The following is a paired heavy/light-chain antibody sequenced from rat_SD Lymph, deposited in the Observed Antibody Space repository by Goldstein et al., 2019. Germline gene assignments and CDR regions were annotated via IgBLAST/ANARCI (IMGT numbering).Light chain of an antibody. V-gene: IGKV12S32*01. J-gene: IGKJ2-3*01. CDR1: EDIYSD. CDR2: NAN. CDR3: QQYNNYPYT. Sequence: DIRMTQSPASLSASLGETVNIECLASEDIYSDLAWYQQKPGKSPQLLIYNANSLQNGVPSRFSGSGSGTQYSLKINSLQSEDVATYFCQQYNNYPYTFGAGTKLELK.
Heavy chain of an antibody. V-gene: IGHV5-34*01. D-gene: IGHD1-4*01. CDR2: ISSSSSYI. Sequence: EVQLVESGGGLVQPGRSLKLSCLASGFTFSNYGMNWIRQAPGKGLEWVASISSSSSYIYYADTVKGRFTISRDNAKNTLYLQMTSLRSEDTALYYCARPKLPGYKAPLYWYFDFWGPGTMVTVSS. CDR1: GFTFSNYG. J-gene: IGHJ1*01. CDR3: ARPKLPGYKAPLYWYFDF.